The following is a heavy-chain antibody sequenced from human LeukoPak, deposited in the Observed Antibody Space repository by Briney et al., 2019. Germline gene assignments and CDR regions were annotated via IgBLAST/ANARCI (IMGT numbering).Heavy chain of an antibody. J-gene: IGHJ4*02. Sequence: GGSLRLSCAASGFTFSRYSMNWVRQAPGKGLEWLSYISSGSRTIYYADSVKGRFTVSRDNARSSLFLQMSSLRAEDTAVYYCARVPAMIVVVITPFFDYWGQGTLVTVSS. V-gene: IGHV3-48*01. CDR1: GFTFSRYS. D-gene: IGHD3-22*01. CDR3: ARVPAMIVVVITPFFDY. CDR2: ISSGSRTI.